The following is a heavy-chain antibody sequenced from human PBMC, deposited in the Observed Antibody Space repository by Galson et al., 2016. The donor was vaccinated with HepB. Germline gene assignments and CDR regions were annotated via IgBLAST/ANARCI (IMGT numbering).Heavy chain of an antibody. Sequence: SETLSLTCGVYGASISGYYWSWIRQPPGKGLDWIGEINHSGGTNHNPSLKSRVTISVDTSKNQFSLKLKSVNAADTAVYYCSRGSSNWPACAFDIWGPGTVLTVSS. CDR2: INHSGGT. V-gene: IGHV4-34*01. CDR3: SRGSSNWPACAFDI. CDR1: GASISGYY. J-gene: IGHJ3*02. D-gene: IGHD6-13*01.